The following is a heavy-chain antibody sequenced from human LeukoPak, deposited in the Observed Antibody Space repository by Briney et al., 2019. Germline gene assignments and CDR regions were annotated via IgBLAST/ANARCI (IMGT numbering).Heavy chain of an antibody. D-gene: IGHD6-6*01. CDR3: ASLSSGSSSFYYYGMDV. Sequence: SETLSLTCTVSGGSISSSSYYWGWIRQPPGKGLEWIVSIYYSGSTYYNPSLKSRVTISVDTSKNQFSLKLSSVTAADTAVYYCASLSSGSSSFYYYGMDVWGQGTTVTVSS. J-gene: IGHJ6*02. V-gene: IGHV4-39*01. CDR1: GGSISSSSYY. CDR2: IYYSGST.